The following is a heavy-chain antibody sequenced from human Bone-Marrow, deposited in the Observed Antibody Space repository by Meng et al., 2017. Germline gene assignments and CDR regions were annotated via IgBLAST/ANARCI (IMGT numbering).Heavy chain of an antibody. V-gene: IGHV1-18*01. CDR1: SYTFTSYG. Sequence: GQLVQSGLEVKEPGVSVKVSCQASSYTFTSYGISWVRQAPGQGLEWMGWISAYNGNTNYAQKLQGRVTMTTDTSTSTAYMELRRLRSDDTAVYYGARDRYGDYPLDWFYPWGQGTLVTVSS. CDR2: ISAYNGNT. CDR3: ARDRYGDYPLDWFYP. D-gene: IGHD4-17*01. J-gene: IGHJ5*02.